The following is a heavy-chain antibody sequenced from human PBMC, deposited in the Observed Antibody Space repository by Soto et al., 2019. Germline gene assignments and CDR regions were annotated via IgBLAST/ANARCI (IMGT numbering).Heavy chain of an antibody. CDR3: TSRRDWTAVDPLDY. D-gene: IGHD5-18*01. V-gene: IGHV3-11*03. CDR2: IDSSTKYT. J-gene: IGHJ4*02. CDR1: GFNFRDYY. Sequence: GGSLRLSCEASGFNFRDYYMTWFRQAPGKGLEWLSYIDSSTKYTNYADSVKGRFNISRDDSKNTVYLQMNSLKIDVTAVYFCTSRRDWTAVDPLDYWGLGTLVTVSS.